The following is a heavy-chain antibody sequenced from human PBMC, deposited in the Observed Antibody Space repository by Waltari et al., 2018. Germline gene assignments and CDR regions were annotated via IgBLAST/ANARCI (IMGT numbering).Heavy chain of an antibody. CDR1: GYTFPAYS. D-gene: IGHD4-4*01. Sequence: QEHLVQSGAEVKKPGASGRVSCKASGYTFPAYSIHWVRQAPGQGLEWMGWINPRSGETKYAQKFHGRVTMTRDTSINTAYMELSSLLFDDTAVYYCAREGSHLTTVNDYWGQGTLVIVSS. CDR3: AREGSHLTTVNDY. V-gene: IGHV1-2*02. J-gene: IGHJ4*02. CDR2: INPRSGET.